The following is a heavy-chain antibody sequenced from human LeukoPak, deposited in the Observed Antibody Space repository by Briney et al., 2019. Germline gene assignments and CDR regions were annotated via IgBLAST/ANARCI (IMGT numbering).Heavy chain of an antibody. CDR2: ISGSGGRT. J-gene: IGHJ6*03. V-gene: IGHV3-23*01. Sequence: GGSLRLSCAAPGFTFSSYAMTWVRQAPGEGLEWVSGISGSGGRTYYADSVKGRFTISRDNSKNTLYLQKNRLRAEDTAVYYCAKGGVSGYYYYMDVWGKGTTVSVSS. CDR3: AKGGVSGYYYYMDV. CDR1: GFTFSSYA. D-gene: IGHD1-26*01.